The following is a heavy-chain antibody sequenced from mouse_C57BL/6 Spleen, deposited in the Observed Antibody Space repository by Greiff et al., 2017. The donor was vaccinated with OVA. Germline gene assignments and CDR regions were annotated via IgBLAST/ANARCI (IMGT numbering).Heavy chain of an antibody. J-gene: IGHJ3*01. V-gene: IGHV1-64*01. D-gene: IGHD2-10*02. CDR2: IHPNSGST. CDR3: ARGGYGNSWFAY. Sequence: VQLQQPGAELVKPGASVKLSCKASGYTFTSYWMHWVKQRPGQGLEWIGMIHPNSGSTNYNEKFKSKATLTVDKSSSTAYMQLSSLTAEDSAVYYCARGGYGNSWFAYWGQGTLVTVSA. CDR1: GYTFTSYW.